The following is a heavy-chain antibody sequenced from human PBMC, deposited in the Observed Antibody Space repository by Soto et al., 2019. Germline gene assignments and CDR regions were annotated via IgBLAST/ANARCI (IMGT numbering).Heavy chain of an antibody. CDR2: IYSGGST. V-gene: IGHV3-66*01. CDR3: ALTPIWSGYYVPPSHPHGVPFDI. D-gene: IGHD3-3*01. Sequence: EVQLVESGGGLVQPGGSLRLSCAASGFTVSSNYMSWVRQAPGKGLEWVSVIYSGGSTYYADSVKGRFTISRDNSKNTLYLQMNSLRAEDTAVYYCALTPIWSGYYVPPSHPHGVPFDIWGQGTMVTVSS. CDR1: GFTVSSNY. J-gene: IGHJ3*02.